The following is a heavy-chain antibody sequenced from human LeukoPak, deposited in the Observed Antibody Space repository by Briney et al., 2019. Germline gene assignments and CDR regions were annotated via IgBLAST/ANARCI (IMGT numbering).Heavy chain of an antibody. CDR3: ARTIAGGSYRYPYRFDP. D-gene: IGHD3-16*02. CDR2: IYHSGST. J-gene: IGHJ5*02. V-gene: IGHV4-39*07. CDR1: GGSISSSSYY. Sequence: PSETLSLTCTVSGGSISSSSYYWGWIRQPPGKGLEWIGSIYHSGSTYYNPSLKSRVTISVDTSKNQFSLKLSSVTAADTAVYYCARTIAGGSYRYPYRFDPWGQGTLVTVSS.